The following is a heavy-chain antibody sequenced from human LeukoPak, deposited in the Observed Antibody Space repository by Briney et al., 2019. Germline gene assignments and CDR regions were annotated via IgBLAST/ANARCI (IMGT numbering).Heavy chain of an antibody. CDR3: AKDELSSGCFHY. J-gene: IGHJ4*02. Sequence: GGSLRLSCAASGFTFSSCAMSWVRQAPGKGLEWVSAISGSGGSTYYADSVKGRFTISRDNSKNTLYLQMNSLRAEDAAVYYCAKDELSSGCFHYWGQGTLVTVSS. V-gene: IGHV3-23*01. CDR2: ISGSGGST. D-gene: IGHD6-19*01. CDR1: GFTFSSCA.